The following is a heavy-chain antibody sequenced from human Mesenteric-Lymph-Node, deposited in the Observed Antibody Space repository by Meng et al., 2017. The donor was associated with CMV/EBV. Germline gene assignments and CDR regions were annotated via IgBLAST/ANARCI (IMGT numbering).Heavy chain of an antibody. CDR1: GFTFSSYA. CDR2: IYRGGSST. Sequence: GGSLRLSCAASGFTFSSYAMSWVRQAPGKGLEWVSVIYRGGSSTYYADSVKGRFTISRDNSKNTLYLQMNSLRAEDTAVYYCARDLISRPAASHYYYYGMDVWGQGTTVTVSS. CDR3: ARDLISRPAASHYYYYGMDV. D-gene: IGHD2-2*01. J-gene: IGHJ6*02. V-gene: IGHV3-23*03.